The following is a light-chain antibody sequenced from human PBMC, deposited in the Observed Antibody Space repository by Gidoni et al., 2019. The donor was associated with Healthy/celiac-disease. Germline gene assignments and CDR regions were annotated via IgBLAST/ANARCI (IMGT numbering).Light chain of an antibody. J-gene: IGKJ1*01. CDR2: GAS. CDR1: QSVSRSY. CDR3: QQYCSSQT. Sequence: EIVLTQSPGTLSLSPGERATLSCRASQSVSRSYLAWYQQKPGQAPRLLIYGASSRATGIPDRFSGSGSGTDFTLTISRLESEDFAVYYCQQYCSSQTFGQGTKVEIK. V-gene: IGKV3-20*01.